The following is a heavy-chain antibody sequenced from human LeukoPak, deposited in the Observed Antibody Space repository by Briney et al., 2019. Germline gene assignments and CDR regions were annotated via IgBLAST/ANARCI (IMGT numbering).Heavy chain of an antibody. J-gene: IGHJ6*03. V-gene: IGHV4-39*07. Sequence: SETLSLTCTVSGGSISSITYYWGWIRQPPGKGLEWIGSIYYSGSTNYNPSLKSRVTISVDTSKNQFSLKLSSVTAADTAVYYCARGYYYGSADYYYYYMDVWGKGTTVTISS. CDR2: IYYSGST. CDR3: ARGYYYGSADYYYYYMDV. D-gene: IGHD3-10*01. CDR1: GGSISSITYY.